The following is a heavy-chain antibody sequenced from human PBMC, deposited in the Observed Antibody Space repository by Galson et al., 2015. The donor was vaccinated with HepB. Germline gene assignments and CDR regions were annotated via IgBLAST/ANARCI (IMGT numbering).Heavy chain of an antibody. CDR2: ISGSGGST. CDR1: GFTFSSYA. D-gene: IGHD3-10*01. J-gene: IGHJ4*02. Sequence: SLRLSCAASGFTFSSYAMSWVRQAPGKGLEWVSAISGSGGSTYYADSVKGRFTISRDNSKNTLYLQMNSLRAEDTAVYYCAKASGYYYGSGPFDYWGQGTLVTVSS. CDR3: AKASGYYYGSGPFDY. V-gene: IGHV3-23*01.